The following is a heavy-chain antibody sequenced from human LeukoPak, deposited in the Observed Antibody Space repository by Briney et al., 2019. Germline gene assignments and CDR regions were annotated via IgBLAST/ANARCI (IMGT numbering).Heavy chain of an antibody. CDR1: GGSISSYY. J-gene: IGHJ4*02. CDR3: ARDRDGYYEGFAY. CDR2: IYYSGST. Sequence: SETLSLTCTVSGGSISSYYWSWIRQPPGKGLEWIGYIYYSGSTNYNPSLKSRVTISVDTSKNQFSLKLSSVTAADTAVYYCARDRDGYYEGFAYWGQGTLVTVSS. V-gene: IGHV4-59*01. D-gene: IGHD5-24*01.